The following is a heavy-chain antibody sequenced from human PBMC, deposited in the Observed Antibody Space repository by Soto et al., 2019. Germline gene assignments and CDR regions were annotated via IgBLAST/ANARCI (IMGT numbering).Heavy chain of an antibody. CDR2: ISGSGGST. V-gene: IGHV3-23*01. CDR1: GFTFSSYA. CDR3: AKGRYGMITFGGVIAPSFDY. Sequence: GGSLRLSCAASGFTFSSYAMSWVRQAPGKGLEWVSAISGSGGSTYYADSVKGRFTISRDNSKNTLYLQMNSLRAEDTAVYYCAKGRYGMITFGGVIAPSFDYWGQGTLVTVSS. D-gene: IGHD3-16*02. J-gene: IGHJ4*02.